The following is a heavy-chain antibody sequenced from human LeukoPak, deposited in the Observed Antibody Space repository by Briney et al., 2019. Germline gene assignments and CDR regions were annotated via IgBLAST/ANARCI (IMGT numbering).Heavy chain of an antibody. Sequence: GASVKVSCKASGYTFTSYGISWVRQAPGQGLEWMGWISAYNGNTNYAQKLQGRVTMTTDTSTSTAYMELRSLRSDDTAVYYCARSPLRYFDWLLLADYGMDVWGQGTTVTVSS. D-gene: IGHD3-9*01. CDR3: ARSPLRYFDWLLLADYGMDV. V-gene: IGHV1-18*01. CDR1: GYTFTSYG. CDR2: ISAYNGNT. J-gene: IGHJ6*02.